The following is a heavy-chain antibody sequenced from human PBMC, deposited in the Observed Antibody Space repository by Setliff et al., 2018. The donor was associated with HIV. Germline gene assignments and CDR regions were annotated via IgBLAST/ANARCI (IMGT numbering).Heavy chain of an antibody. CDR1: GYTFTSYF. D-gene: IGHD2-2*01. CDR3: ARDHCSSSGCYEYSYYGMDV. CDR2: IDPNGGAT. J-gene: IGHJ6*02. V-gene: IGHV1-46*01. Sequence: ASVKVSCKAFGYTFTSYFLHWVRQAPGQGLEWLGIIDPNGGATNNAQKLQGRLTVTTDTSTGTLYMELSNLRSDDSAVYYCARDHCSSSGCYEYSYYGMDVWGQGTTVTSP.